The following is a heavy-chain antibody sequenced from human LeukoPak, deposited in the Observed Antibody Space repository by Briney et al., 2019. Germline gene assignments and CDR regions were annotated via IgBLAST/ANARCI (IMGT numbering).Heavy chain of an antibody. CDR1: GFTFSSYW. Sequence: GGSLRLPCAASGFTFSSYWMHWVRQAPGKGLVWVSRINSDGSSTSYADSVKGRFTISRDNAKNTLYLQMNSLRAEDTAVYYCAREVAAAPFDYWGQGTLVTVSS. V-gene: IGHV3-74*01. D-gene: IGHD6-13*01. J-gene: IGHJ4*02. CDR3: AREVAAAPFDY. CDR2: INSDGSST.